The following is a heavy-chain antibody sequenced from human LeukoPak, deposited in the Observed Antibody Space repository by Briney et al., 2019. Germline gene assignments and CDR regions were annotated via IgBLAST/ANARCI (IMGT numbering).Heavy chain of an antibody. CDR2: IDARSGIT. CDR1: GFTFTIFG. V-gene: IGHV3-48*01. J-gene: IGHJ4*02. CDR3: AREGEVWFGELLYPSY. D-gene: IGHD3-10*01. Sequence: PGGSLKLSCAASGFTFTIFGLNWVRQAPGKGPEWVSYIDARSGITYYADSVQGRFTISRDNAKESVFLQMNSLRADDTAVYYCAREGEVWFGELLYPSYWGQGTLVTVSS.